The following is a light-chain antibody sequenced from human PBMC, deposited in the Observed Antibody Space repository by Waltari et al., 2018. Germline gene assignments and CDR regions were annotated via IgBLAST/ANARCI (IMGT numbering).Light chain of an antibody. CDR3: QVWDIDTDHFV. V-gene: IGLV3-21*03. CDR2: HNG. J-gene: IGLJ1*01. Sequence: SYVLTQPPSVSVAPGKTASITWGGNNIGSKSVHWYQQKPGQAPVLVIFHNGDRPSGIPERFSGSNSGDTATLTITRVEAGDEADYYCQVWDIDTDHFVFGTGTKINVL. CDR1: NIGSKS.